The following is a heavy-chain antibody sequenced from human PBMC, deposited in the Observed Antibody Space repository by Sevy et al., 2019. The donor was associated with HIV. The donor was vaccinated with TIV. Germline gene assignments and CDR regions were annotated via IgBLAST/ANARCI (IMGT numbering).Heavy chain of an antibody. J-gene: IGHJ4*02. V-gene: IGHV3-21*01. CDR3: ARATDPRYCSGTSCYTGALDL. CDR1: GFIFSNYN. CDR2: ISSGSSFT. Sequence: GGSLRLSCEASGFIFSNYNMNWVRQAPGKGLEWVASISSGSSFTYYADSVKGRFAVSRDNSKNSLSLQMNTVRAADTAVCYCARATDPRYCSGTSCYTGALDLWGQGALVTVSS. D-gene: IGHD2-2*02.